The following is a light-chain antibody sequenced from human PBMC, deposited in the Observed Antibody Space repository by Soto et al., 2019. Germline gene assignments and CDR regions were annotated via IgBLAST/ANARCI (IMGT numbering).Light chain of an antibody. CDR2: EGS. CDR3: CSYAGSSTYVV. V-gene: IGLV2-23*01. J-gene: IGLJ2*01. CDR1: SSDVGSYNL. Sequence: QSVLTQPASVSGSPGQSITISCTGTSSDVGSYNLVSWYQQHPGKAPKHMIYEGSKRPSGVSNRFSGSKSGNTASLTISGLQAGDEADYYCCSYAGSSTYVVFGGGTKVTVL.